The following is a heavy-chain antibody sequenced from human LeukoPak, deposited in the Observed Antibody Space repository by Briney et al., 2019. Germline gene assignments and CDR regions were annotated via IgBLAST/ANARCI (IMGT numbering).Heavy chain of an antibody. CDR3: ARHGLPAAPPGWFDP. J-gene: IGHJ5*02. CDR2: IYYSGST. D-gene: IGHD2-2*01. Sequence: SETLSLTCTVSGGSISSYYWSWIRQPPGKGLEWIGYIYYSGSTNYNPSLKSRVTISVDTSKNQFSLKLSFVTAADTAVYYCARHGLPAAPPGWFDPWGQGTLVTVSS. CDR1: GGSISSYY. V-gene: IGHV4-59*08.